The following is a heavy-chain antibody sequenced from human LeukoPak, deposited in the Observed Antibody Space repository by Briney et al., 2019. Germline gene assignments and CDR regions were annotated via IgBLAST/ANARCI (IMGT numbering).Heavy chain of an antibody. V-gene: IGHV3-74*01. D-gene: IGHD3-3*01. CDR2: ISSDGGYK. CDR1: GFTFRSYW. Sequence: GGSLRLSCAASGFTFRSYWMHWVRQVPGKGLVWVSRISSDGGYKTYADSVEGRFTISRDNSKNTLYLQMNSLRAEDTAVYYCAKGVTIFGVVIKTYMDVWGKGTTVTVSS. CDR3: AKGVTIFGVVIKTYMDV. J-gene: IGHJ6*03.